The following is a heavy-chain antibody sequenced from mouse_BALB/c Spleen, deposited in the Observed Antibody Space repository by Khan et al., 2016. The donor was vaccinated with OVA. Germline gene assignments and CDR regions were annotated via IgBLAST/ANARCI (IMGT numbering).Heavy chain of an antibody. CDR3: SRNGFGNYGSWDY. CDR2: IYPGNSDT. V-gene: IGHV1-5*01. D-gene: IGHD2-1*01. CDR1: GYTFTNFW. Sequence: EVQLQESGTVLARPGASVKLSCKGSGYTFTNFWMHWVKQRPGQGLEWIGVIYPGNSDTNYNQKFKGKAKLTAVTSTSTAYMELNSLTKEDSAVYYCSRNGFGNYGSWDYWGQGTTLTVSS. J-gene: IGHJ2*01.